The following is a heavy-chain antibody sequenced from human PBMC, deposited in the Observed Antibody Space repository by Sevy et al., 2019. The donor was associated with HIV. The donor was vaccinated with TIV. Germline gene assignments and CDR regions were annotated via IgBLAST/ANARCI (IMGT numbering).Heavy chain of an antibody. D-gene: IGHD6-6*01. CDR3: AKDLQIAARPPR. J-gene: IGHJ4*02. CDR2: ISGSGGST. Sequence: GGSLRLSCAASGFTFSSYAMSWVRQAPGKGLEWVLAISGSGGSTYYADSVKGRFTISRDTSKNTLDLQMNSLRAEDTAVYYCAKDLQIAARPPRWGQGTLVTVSS. V-gene: IGHV3-23*01. CDR1: GFTFSSYA.